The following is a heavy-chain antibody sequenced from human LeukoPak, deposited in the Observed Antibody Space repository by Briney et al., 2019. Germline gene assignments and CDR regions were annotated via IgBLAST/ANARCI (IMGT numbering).Heavy chain of an antibody. D-gene: IGHD3-22*01. CDR1: GFTFSSYG. J-gene: IGHJ4*02. Sequence: GGSLRLSCAASGFTFSSYGMHWVRQAPGKGLEWVAFIRYDGSNKYYADSVKGRFTISRDNSKNTLYLQMNSLRAEDTAVYYCARDSGSPRYYDLLFDYWGQGTLVTVSS. CDR3: ARDSGSPRYYDLLFDY. V-gene: IGHV3-30*02. CDR2: IRYDGSNK.